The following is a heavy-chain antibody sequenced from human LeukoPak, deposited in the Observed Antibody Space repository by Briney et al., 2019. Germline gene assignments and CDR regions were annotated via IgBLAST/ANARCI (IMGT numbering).Heavy chain of an antibody. D-gene: IGHD6-13*01. CDR1: GFTFSSYD. CDR2: IGTAGDT. CDR3: AKDLGSSSWYVPRLFDY. V-gene: IGHV3-13*01. J-gene: IGHJ4*02. Sequence: GGSLRLSCAASGFTFSSYDMHWVRQATGKGLEWVSAIGTAGDTYYPGSVKGRFTISRDNSKNTLYLQMNSLRAEDTAVYYCAKDLGSSSWYVPRLFDYWGQGTLVTVSS.